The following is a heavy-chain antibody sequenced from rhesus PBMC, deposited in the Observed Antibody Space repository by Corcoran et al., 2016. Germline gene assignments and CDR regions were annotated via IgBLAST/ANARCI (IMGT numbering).Heavy chain of an antibody. CDR3: AREAYSWTLDY. CDR1: GGSIRDSYR. Sequence: QVQLQESGPGVVKPSETLSLTCAVSGGSIRDSYRWSWIRQPPGKGQEWIGYFYGRRTNPNYNPALKSRVSIYKDTSKNQFSLQRSSVTAADTAVYYCAREAYSWTLDYWGQGVLVTVSS. V-gene: IGHV4S10*01. D-gene: IGHD1-1*01. CDR2: FYGRRTNP. J-gene: IGHJ4*01.